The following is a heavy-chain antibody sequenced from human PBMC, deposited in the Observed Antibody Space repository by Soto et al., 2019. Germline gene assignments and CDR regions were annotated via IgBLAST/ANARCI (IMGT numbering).Heavy chain of an antibody. CDR3: ARGLWDYVWGAYRFDAFDI. Sequence: EVQLVESGGGLVQPGGSLRLSCEASGFTFNSYWMTWIRQAPGKGLEWVANIKQDGSEKYYVDSVKGRFTISRDNAKNSLYLQMNSLRADDTAIYYCARGLWDYVWGAYRFDAFDIWGQGTMVTVS. D-gene: IGHD3-16*02. V-gene: IGHV3-7*01. CDR2: IKQDGSEK. J-gene: IGHJ3*02. CDR1: GFTFNSYW.